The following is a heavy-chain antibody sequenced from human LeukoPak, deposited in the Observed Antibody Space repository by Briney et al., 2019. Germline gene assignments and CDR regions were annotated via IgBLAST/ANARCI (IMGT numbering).Heavy chain of an antibody. Sequence: GALRLSCAASGFTFGDYYMSWFRQAPGRGLEWLSNINTGNNIYYADSVKGRFTISRDNAKNSLYLHMNSLRAEDTAVYYCARILSHSHDYWGRGTLVTVS. CDR1: GFTFGDYY. D-gene: IGHD3-9*01. CDR3: ARILSHSHDY. CDR2: INTGNNI. J-gene: IGHJ4*02. V-gene: IGHV3-11*01.